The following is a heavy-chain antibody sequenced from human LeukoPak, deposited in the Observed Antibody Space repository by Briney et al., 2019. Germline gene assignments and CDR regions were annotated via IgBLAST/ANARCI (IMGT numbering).Heavy chain of an antibody. CDR3: ALTVDTAMTFNWFDP. CDR1: GYTFTGYY. D-gene: IGHD5-18*01. V-gene: IGHV1-2*02. J-gene: IGHJ5*02. Sequence: ASVKVSCKASGYTFTGYYMHWVRQAPGQGLEWMGWINPNSGGTNYAQKFQGRVTMTRDTSISTAYMELSRLRSEDTAVYYCALTVDTAMTFNWFDPWGQGTLVTVSS. CDR2: INPNSGGT.